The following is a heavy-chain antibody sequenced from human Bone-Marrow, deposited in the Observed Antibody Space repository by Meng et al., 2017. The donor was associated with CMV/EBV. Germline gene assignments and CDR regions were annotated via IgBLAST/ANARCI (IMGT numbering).Heavy chain of an antibody. J-gene: IGHJ6*02. V-gene: IGHV1-69*10. Sequence: SVKVSCKASGGTFSSYAISWVRQAPGQGLEWMGGIIPILGIANYAQKFQGRVTITADKSTSTAYMELSSLRSEDTAVYYCATPYYDILTGYWGEYYYGMYVWGQGTTVTVSS. CDR1: GGTFSSYA. CDR2: IIPILGIA. D-gene: IGHD3-9*01. CDR3: ATPYYDILTGYWGEYYYGMYV.